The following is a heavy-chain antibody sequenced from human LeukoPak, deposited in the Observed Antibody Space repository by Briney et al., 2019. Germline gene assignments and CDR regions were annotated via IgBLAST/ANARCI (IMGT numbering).Heavy chain of an antibody. D-gene: IGHD4-23*01. Sequence: ASVKVSCKAAGYTFIRYGISWVRQAPGQGLEWMGWISAYNGNTKNVQKFQGRVTMTTDTSTSIAYMELRSLRSDDTAVYYCARGGQLLTSDFDHWGQGTLVTVSS. CDR1: GYTFIRYG. CDR3: ARGGQLLTSDFDH. J-gene: IGHJ4*02. CDR2: ISAYNGNT. V-gene: IGHV1-18*01.